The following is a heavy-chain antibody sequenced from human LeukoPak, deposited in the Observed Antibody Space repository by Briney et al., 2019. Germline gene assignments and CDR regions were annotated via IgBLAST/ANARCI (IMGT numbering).Heavy chain of an antibody. J-gene: IGHJ5*02. V-gene: IGHV4-59*12. CDR1: GGSISSYY. CDR2: IYYSGST. D-gene: IGHD2-2*02. Sequence: PSETLSLTCTVSGGSISSYYWSWIRQPPGKGLEWIGYIYYSGSTNYNPSLKSRVTISVDTSKNQFSLKLSSVTAADTAVYYCASIPYGATGWFDPWGQGTLVTVSS. CDR3: ASIPYGATGWFDP.